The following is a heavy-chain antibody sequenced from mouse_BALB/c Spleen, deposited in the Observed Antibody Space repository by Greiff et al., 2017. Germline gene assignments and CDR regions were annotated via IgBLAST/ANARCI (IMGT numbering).Heavy chain of an antibody. D-gene: IGHD1-1*01. J-gene: IGHJ2*01. CDR3: ARDYYGYFDY. Sequence: EVQLVESGGGLVKPGGSLKLSCAASGFTFSSYAMSWVRQTPEKRLEWVASISSGGSTYYPDSVKGRFTISRDNARNILYLQMSSLRSEDTAMYYCARDYYGYFDYWGQGTTLTVSS. CDR1: GFTFSSYA. V-gene: IGHV5-6-5*01. CDR2: ISSGGST.